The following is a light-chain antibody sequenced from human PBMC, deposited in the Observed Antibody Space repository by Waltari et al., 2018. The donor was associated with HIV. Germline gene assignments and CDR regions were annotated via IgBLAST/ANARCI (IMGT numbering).Light chain of an antibody. CDR2: RSN. CDR3: AAWDDSLSGHVV. Sequence: QSVLTQPPSASGTPGQRVTISCSGSSSNLGSTYVYWYQQPPGTAPKPLIYRSNQRPSGVPGRFSGSKSGTSASLAISGLRSEDEADYYCAAWDDSLSGHVVFGGGTKLTVL. V-gene: IGLV1-47*01. J-gene: IGLJ2*01. CDR1: SSNLGSTY.